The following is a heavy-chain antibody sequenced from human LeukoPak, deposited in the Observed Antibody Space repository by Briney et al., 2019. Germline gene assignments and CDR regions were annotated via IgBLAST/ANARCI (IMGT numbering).Heavy chain of an antibody. J-gene: IGHJ4*02. CDR3: ARVSTVTPRF. Sequence: GGSLRLSCAASGFILSSYNMNWVRQAPGKGLEWVSFIGSDADAIYYADSVKGRFTISRDSAKNSLYLQMNSLRAEDTAVYYCARVSTVTPRFWGQGTLVTVSS. CDR2: IGSDADAI. CDR1: GFILSSYN. V-gene: IGHV3-48*01. D-gene: IGHD4-17*01.